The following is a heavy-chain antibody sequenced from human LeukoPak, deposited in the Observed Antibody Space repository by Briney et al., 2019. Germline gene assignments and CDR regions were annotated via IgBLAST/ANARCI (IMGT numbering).Heavy chain of an antibody. CDR3: ARHPHYCSSTSCPPRWFDP. V-gene: IGHV4-39*01. Sequence: SETLSLTCTVSGGSISSSSYYWGWIRQPPGKGLEWIGSIYYSGSTYYNPSLKSRVTISVDTSKNQFSLKLSSVTAADTAVYYCARHPHYCSSTSCPPRWFDPWGQGTLVTASS. J-gene: IGHJ5*02. CDR2: IYYSGST. D-gene: IGHD2-2*01. CDR1: GGSISSSSYY.